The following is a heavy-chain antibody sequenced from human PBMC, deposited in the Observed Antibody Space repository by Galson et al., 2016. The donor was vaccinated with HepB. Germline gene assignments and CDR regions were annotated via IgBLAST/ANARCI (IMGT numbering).Heavy chain of an antibody. Sequence: SVKVSCKASGYSFTSHSISWVRQAPGQGLEWMGYITTYSGDTYYAPNLQGRVTMTTDTSTRTAYMELRSLRSDDTAVYYCARDRDNYGSGSDYWGRGTVVTVSS. D-gene: IGHD3-10*01. J-gene: IGHJ4*03. CDR2: ITTYSGDT. V-gene: IGHV1-18*01. CDR3: ARDRDNYGSGSDY. CDR1: GYSFTSHS.